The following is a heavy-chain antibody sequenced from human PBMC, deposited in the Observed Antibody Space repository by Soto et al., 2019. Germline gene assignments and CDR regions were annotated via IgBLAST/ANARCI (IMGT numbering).Heavy chain of an antibody. CDR1: GGTFGNSA. D-gene: IGHD3-3*01. CDR3: ARDGDPQSAFWSGPLGGGRFDP. Sequence: QVQLVQSGAEVKKPGSSVNVSCKTSGGTFGNSAVTWVRQAPGQGLEWLGGIVPMFGTANYAQKFQGRVTITADESTITAYVELNRMKTDDTAVYSCARDGDPQSAFWSGPLGGGRFDPWGQGTLVTVSS. V-gene: IGHV1-69*12. CDR2: IVPMFGTA. J-gene: IGHJ5*02.